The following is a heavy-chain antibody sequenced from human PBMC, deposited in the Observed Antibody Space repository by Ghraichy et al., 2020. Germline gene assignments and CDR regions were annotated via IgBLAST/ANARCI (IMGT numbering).Heavy chain of an antibody. J-gene: IGHJ4*02. Sequence: SETLSLTCAVYGGSFSGYYWSWIRQPPGKGLEWIGEINHSGSTNYNPSLKSRVTISVDTSKNQFSLKLSSVTAADTAVYYCARGVGKRGVIRRYFDYWGQGTLVTVSS. V-gene: IGHV4-34*01. D-gene: IGHD3-10*01. CDR2: INHSGST. CDR3: ARGVGKRGVIRRYFDY. CDR1: GGSFSGYY.